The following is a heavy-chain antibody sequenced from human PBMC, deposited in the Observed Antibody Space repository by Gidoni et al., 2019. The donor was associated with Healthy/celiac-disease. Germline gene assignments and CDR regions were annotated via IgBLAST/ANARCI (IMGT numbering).Heavy chain of an antibody. Sequence: EVQLVESGGGLVQPGGSLRLSCAASGFTVSSNYMSWVRQAPGKGLEWVSVIYSGGSTYYADSVKGRFTISRDNSKNTLYLQMNSLRAEDTAVYYCARGGGRDRTTGTTVYSGGRFDPWGQGTLVTVSS. J-gene: IGHJ5*02. V-gene: IGHV3-66*01. CDR2: IYSGGST. CDR3: ARGGGRDRTTGTTVYSGGRFDP. D-gene: IGHD1-1*01. CDR1: GFTVSSNY.